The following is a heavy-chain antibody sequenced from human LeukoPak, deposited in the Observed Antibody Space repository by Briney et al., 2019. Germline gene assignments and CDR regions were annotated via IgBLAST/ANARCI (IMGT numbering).Heavy chain of an antibody. V-gene: IGHV1-2*02. CDR1: GYTFTGYY. Sequence: SSVKVSCKASGYTFTGYYMHWVRQAPGQGLEWMGWINPNSGGTNYAQKFQGRVNMTRDTSISTAYMELSRLRSDDTAVYYCARDMIVGATCFEYWGQGTLVTVSS. D-gene: IGHD1-26*01. J-gene: IGHJ4*02. CDR2: INPNSGGT. CDR3: ARDMIVGATCFEY.